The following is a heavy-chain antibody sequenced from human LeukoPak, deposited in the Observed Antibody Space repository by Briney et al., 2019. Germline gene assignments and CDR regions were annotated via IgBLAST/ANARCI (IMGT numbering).Heavy chain of an antibody. J-gene: IGHJ4*02. V-gene: IGHV1-18*01. D-gene: IGHD1-1*01. CDR3: ARTTAETGTVDY. CDR1: GYTFTSYG. Sequence: ASVKVSCKASGYTFTSYGISWVRQAPGQGLEWMGWISAYNGNTNYAQKLQGRVTMTTDTSTSTAYMELRSLRSEDTAVYYCARTTAETGTVDYWGQGTLVTVSS. CDR2: ISAYNGNT.